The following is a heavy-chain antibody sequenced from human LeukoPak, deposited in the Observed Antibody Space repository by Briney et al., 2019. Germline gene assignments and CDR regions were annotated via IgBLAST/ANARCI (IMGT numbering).Heavy chain of an antibody. V-gene: IGHV3-15*01. CDR1: GFTFSTYA. Sequence: PGGSLRLSCAASGFTFSTYAMNWVREAPGKGLEWVGRIKSKTDGGTTDYAAPVKGRFTISRDDSKNTLYVQMNSLKTEDTAVYYCTTGPYDYGSGTYYHWGQGTLVTVSS. CDR3: TTGPYDYGSGTYYH. CDR2: IKSKTDGGTT. J-gene: IGHJ4*02. D-gene: IGHD3-10*01.